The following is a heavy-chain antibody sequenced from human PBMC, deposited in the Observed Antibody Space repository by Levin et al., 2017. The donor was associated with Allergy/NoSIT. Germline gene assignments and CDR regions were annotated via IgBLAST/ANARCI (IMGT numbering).Heavy chain of an antibody. D-gene: IGHD3-10*01. CDR2: ISYSGSI. V-gene: IGHV4-30-4*01. CDR3: ARDFREDGNSAFDF. J-gene: IGHJ3*01. Sequence: ASETLSLTCTVSGGSINSAIYYWSWIRQPPGKGLEWIGYISYSGSINYNPSLKSRVTISRDTSKNQFSLNLSSVTAADTAVYYCARDFREDGNSAFDFWGQGTMVTVSS. CDR1: GGSINSAIYY.